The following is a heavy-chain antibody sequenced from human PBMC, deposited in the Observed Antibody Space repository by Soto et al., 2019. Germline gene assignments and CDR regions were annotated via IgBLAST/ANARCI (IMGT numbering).Heavy chain of an antibody. V-gene: IGHV4-34*01. Sequence: SETLSLTCAVYGGSFSGYYWSWIRQPPGKGLEWIGEINHSGSTNYNPSLKSRVTISVDTSKNQFSLKLSSVTAADTAVYYCAXXTALDGPVRPAATRRSAFDIWGQGTMVTVSS. J-gene: IGHJ3*02. D-gene: IGHD2-2*01. CDR1: GGSFSGYY. CDR3: AXXTALDGPVRPAATRRSAFDI. CDR2: INHSGST.